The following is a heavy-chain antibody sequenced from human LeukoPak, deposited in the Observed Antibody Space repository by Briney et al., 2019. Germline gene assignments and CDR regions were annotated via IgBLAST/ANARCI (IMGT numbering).Heavy chain of an antibody. D-gene: IGHD5-18*01. V-gene: IGHV3-53*01. CDR1: GFTVSSNY. CDR2: IHSNDDT. CDR3: TREHAAMGEY. Sequence: QPGGSLRLSCAASGFTVSSNYMSWVRQAPGKGLECVSVIHSNDDTYYAASVRGRFTISRDSSNHMLYLQMNSLRAEDTAIYYCTREHAAMGEYWGQGTLVTVSS. J-gene: IGHJ4*02.